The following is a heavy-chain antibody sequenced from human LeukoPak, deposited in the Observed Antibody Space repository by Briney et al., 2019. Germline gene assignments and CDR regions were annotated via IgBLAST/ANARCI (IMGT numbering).Heavy chain of an antibody. D-gene: IGHD2-15*01. J-gene: IGHJ4*02. V-gene: IGHV4-34*01. CDR2: INHSGST. Sequence: SETLSLTCAVYGGSFSGYYWSWIRQPPGKGLEWIGEINHSGSTNYNPSLKSRVTISVDTSKNQFSLKLSSVTAADTAVYYCAARRCSGGSCLKRSPFDYWGQGTLVTVSS. CDR3: AARRCSGGSCLKRSPFDY. CDR1: GGSFSGYY.